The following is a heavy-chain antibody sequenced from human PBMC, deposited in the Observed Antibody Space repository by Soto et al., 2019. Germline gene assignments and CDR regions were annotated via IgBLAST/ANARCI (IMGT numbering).Heavy chain of an antibody. CDR2: IWYDGSNK. V-gene: IGHV3-33*01. Sequence: QVQLVESGGGVVQPGRSLRLSCAASGFTSSSYGMHWVRQAPGKGLEWVAVIWYDGSNKYYADSVKGRFTISRDNSKNTLYLQMNSLRAEDTAVYYCARGGDGDYGLDYWGQGTLVTVSS. D-gene: IGHD4-17*01. J-gene: IGHJ4*02. CDR3: ARGGDGDYGLDY. CDR1: GFTSSSYG.